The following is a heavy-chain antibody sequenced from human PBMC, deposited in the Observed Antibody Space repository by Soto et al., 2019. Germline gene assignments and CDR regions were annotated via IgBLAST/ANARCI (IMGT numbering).Heavy chain of an antibody. CDR1: GYIFTDYY. CDR3: ATSAGIAVEIDY. J-gene: IGHJ4*02. V-gene: IGHV1-2*06. Sequence: GASVKVSCKASGYIFTDYYMHWVRQAPGQELGWMGRINPNSGGTNYAQKFQGRVTMTRDTSISTAYTELSSLRSEDTAAYYCATSAGIAVEIDYWGQGTLVTVSS. CDR2: INPNSGGT. D-gene: IGHD6-19*01.